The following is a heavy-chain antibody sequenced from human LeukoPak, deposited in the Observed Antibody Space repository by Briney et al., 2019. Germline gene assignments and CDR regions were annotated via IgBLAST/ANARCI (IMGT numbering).Heavy chain of an antibody. Sequence: SQTLSLTCAISGDSVSNNNVAWNWNRQSPSRGLESLGRTYYRSKWYNDYAVSVKSRITINPDTSKNQFSLQLQSVTPEDTAVYYCARDMDYYASGTYYNSRWFDPWGQGTLVTVSS. CDR2: TYYRSKWYN. CDR1: GDSVSNNNVA. V-gene: IGHV6-1*01. J-gene: IGHJ5*02. CDR3: ARDMDYYASGTYYNSRWFDP. D-gene: IGHD3-10*01.